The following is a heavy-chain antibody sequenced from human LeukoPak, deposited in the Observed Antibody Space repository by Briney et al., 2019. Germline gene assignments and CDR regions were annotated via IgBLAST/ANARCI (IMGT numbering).Heavy chain of an antibody. V-gene: IGHV4-61*02. J-gene: IGHJ6*03. Sequence: PSETLSLTCTVSGGSINSGTYYWSWIRHPAGKGMEWIGRIYTSGSTNYNPSLKSRVTISVDTSKNQFSLKPSSVTDADMAVYSSARTSWHNYYMDVWGKGTTVTVSS. CDR1: GGSINSGTYY. CDR3: ARTSWHNYYMDV. D-gene: IGHD6-13*01. CDR2: IYTSGST.